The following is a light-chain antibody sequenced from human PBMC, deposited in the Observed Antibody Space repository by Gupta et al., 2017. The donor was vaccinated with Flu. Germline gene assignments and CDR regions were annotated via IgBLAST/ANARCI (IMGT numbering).Light chain of an antibody. Sequence: EVVLTHSPATLSVSPGEGVTLSCRASQNVGMFLAWYQQRPGQAPRLLFFGASTRASDVPGRFSASGYGTDFTLSISTCQSEDVGVYFCQQYDSWPPYTFGQGTKLEIK. J-gene: IGKJ2*01. V-gene: IGKV3-15*01. CDR3: QQYDSWPPYT. CDR1: QNVGMF. CDR2: GAS.